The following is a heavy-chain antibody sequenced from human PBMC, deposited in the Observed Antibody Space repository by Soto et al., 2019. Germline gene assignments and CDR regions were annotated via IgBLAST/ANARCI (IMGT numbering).Heavy chain of an antibody. Sequence: PGGSLRLSCAASGFTFSSYAMSWVRQAPGKGLEWVSAISGSGGSTYYADSVKGRFTISRDNSKNTLYLQMNSLRAEDTAVYYCAKSRYYYDSSGYYYWGQGTLVTVSS. CDR1: GFTFSSYA. CDR3: AKSRYYYDSSGYYY. J-gene: IGHJ4*02. D-gene: IGHD3-22*01. V-gene: IGHV3-23*01. CDR2: ISGSGGST.